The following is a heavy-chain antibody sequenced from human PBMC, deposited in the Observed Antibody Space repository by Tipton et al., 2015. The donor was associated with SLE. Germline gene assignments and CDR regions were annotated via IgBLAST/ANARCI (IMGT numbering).Heavy chain of an antibody. CDR2: IDTIGSSL. Sequence: SLRLSCAGSGFTSSSYSMNWVRQAPGKGLEWVSCIDTIGSSLHYADSVQGRFTISRDNAKNSLYLQLNSLRAEDTAVYYCARERSPPALDIWGQGTMVTVSS. CDR1: GFTSSSYS. J-gene: IGHJ3*02. CDR3: ARERSPPALDI. V-gene: IGHV3-48*01.